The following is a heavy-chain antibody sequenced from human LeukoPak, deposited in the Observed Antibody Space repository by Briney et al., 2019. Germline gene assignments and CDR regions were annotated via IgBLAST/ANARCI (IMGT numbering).Heavy chain of an antibody. CDR3: AKWGDYDVLTGYYDSDY. J-gene: IGHJ4*02. V-gene: IGHV3-23*01. CDR1: GFSFSNYA. CDR2: ISGRDDST. D-gene: IGHD3-9*01. Sequence: PGASLRLSCAASGFSFSNYAMSWVRQVPGKGLEWVSAISGRDDSTYYADSEKGRFTISRDTSKNTLYLQMNSLRAEDTAVYYCAKWGDYDVLTGYYDSDYWGQGTLVTVSS.